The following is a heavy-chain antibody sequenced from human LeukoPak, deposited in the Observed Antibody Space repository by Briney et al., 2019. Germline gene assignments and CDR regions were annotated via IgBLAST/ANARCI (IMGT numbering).Heavy chain of an antibody. J-gene: IGHJ4*02. CDR3: VKVRGRARVGYFDY. V-gene: IGHV3-74*01. D-gene: IGHD1-26*01. CDR1: GFTFISSW. Sequence: GGSLRLSCAASGFTFISSWIHWVRQPPGKGLVWVSRINKDGSVTDYAGCVEGRFSISRANANNTLYLQMTSLRVEDRAIYYCVKVRGRARVGYFDYWGQGPLVTVSS. CDR2: INKDGSVT.